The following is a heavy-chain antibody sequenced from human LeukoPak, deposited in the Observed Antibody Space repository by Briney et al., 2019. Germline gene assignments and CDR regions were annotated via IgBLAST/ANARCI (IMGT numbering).Heavy chain of an antibody. CDR1: GYSFSTYW. CDR3: ARVPCTGGSCSRTFDC. D-gene: IGHD2-8*02. V-gene: IGHV5-51*01. Sequence: PGESLKISCKGSGYSFSTYWIGWVRQMPGKGLEWMGLINAADSDTRYSPSFQGQVLISVDKSISTAYLQWGNLKATDTAFYYCARVPCTGGSCSRTFDCWGQGTLVTVYS. J-gene: IGHJ4*02. CDR2: INAADSDT.